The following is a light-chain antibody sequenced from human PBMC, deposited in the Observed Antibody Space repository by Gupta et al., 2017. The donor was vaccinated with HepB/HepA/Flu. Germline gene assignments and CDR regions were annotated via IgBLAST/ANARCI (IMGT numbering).Light chain of an antibody. CDR3: LLYYGDVQTYGI. CDR1: IGAVTSGHY. CDR2: STD. J-gene: IGLJ2*01. V-gene: IGLV7-43*01. Sequence: QLVVTQEPSLTVSPGGAVTLTCSPSIGAVTSGHYPNWFQQKPGQTPRALIYSTDKKESWTPARFSGSLLGGKAALTLSGVQPEDEADYYCLLYYGDVQTYGIFGGGTKLTVL.